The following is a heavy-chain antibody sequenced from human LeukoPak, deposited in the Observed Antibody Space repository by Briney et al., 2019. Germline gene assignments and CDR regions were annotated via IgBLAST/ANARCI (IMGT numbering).Heavy chain of an antibody. CDR2: IVVGSGNT. Sequence: SVKVSCKASGFTFTSSAVQWVRQARGQRLEWIGWIVVGSGNTNYAQKFQERVTITRDMSTSTAYMELSSLRSEDTAVYYCAIILAENYYGSGSYYNGFDYWGQGTLVTVSS. V-gene: IGHV1-58*01. CDR3: AIILAENYYGSGSYYNGFDY. D-gene: IGHD3-10*01. J-gene: IGHJ4*02. CDR1: GFTFTSSA.